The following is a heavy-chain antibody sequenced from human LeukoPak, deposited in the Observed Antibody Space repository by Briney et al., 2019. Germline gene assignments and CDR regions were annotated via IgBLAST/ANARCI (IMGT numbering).Heavy chain of an antibody. D-gene: IGHD6-6*01. V-gene: IGHV3-21*01. J-gene: IGHJ4*02. Sequence: GGSLRLSCAASGFTFSSYSMNWVRQAPGKGLEWVSSISSSSSYIYYADSVKGRFTISRDNAKNSLYLQMNSLRAEDTAVYYCARDSSSDHPYYFDYWGQGTLVTVSS. CDR3: ARDSSSDHPYYFDY. CDR2: ISSSSSYI. CDR1: GFTFSSYS.